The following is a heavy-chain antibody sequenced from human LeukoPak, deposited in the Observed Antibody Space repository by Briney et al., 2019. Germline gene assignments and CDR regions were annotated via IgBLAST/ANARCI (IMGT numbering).Heavy chain of an antibody. CDR3: AKVGPAAARDY. V-gene: IGHV3-23*01. J-gene: IGHJ4*02. CDR1: GFTFSSYA. CDR2: IGAGGTFT. D-gene: IGHD2-2*01. Sequence: GGSLRLSCTASGFTFSSYAMNWVRQAPGKGLEWVSGIGAGGTFTYYADSVKGRFTISRDTSKNMLYLEMNSLRAEDTAVYYCAKVGPAAARDYWGQGTLVTVSS.